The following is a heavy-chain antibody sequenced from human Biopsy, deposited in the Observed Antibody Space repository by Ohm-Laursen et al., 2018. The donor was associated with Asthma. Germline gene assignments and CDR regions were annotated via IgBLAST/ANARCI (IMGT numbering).Heavy chain of an antibody. J-gene: IGHJ4*02. CDR3: VRAVRNEQWLAPFDY. CDR1: GGSISSFY. V-gene: IGHV4-59*01. Sequence: GTLSLTCNVYGGSISSFYWSWIRQFPEKGLEWMGYVYWTGSTNYNPSLKSRITMSVDTSKNRMFLELTSVTAADTAIYYCVRAVRNEQWLAPFDYWGQGKPVTVSS. CDR2: VYWTGST. D-gene: IGHD6-19*01.